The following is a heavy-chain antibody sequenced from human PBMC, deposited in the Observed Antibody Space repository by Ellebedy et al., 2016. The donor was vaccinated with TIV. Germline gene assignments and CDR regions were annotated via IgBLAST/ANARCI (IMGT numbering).Heavy chain of an antibody. Sequence: ASVKVSCXASGYTFTSYDINWVRQATGQGLEWMGWMNPNSGNTGYAQKFQDRVTMTTDTPTSTAYLELRSLRSDDTAVYYCTRGGVTSGGLDYWGQGTLVTVSS. D-gene: IGHD2-21*02. J-gene: IGHJ4*02. CDR2: MNPNSGNT. V-gene: IGHV1-8*01. CDR1: GYTFTSYD. CDR3: TRGGVTSGGLDY.